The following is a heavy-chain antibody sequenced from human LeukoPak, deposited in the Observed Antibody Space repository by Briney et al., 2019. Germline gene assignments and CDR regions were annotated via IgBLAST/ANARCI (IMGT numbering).Heavy chain of an antibody. Sequence: SVNVSCKASGGTFSSYAISWVRQAPGQGLEWMGRIIPIFGTANYAQKFQGRVTITTDESTSTAYMELSSLRSEDTAVYYCARGVLRWGSEYYYYMDVWGKGTTVTVSS. J-gene: IGHJ6*03. V-gene: IGHV1-69*05. CDR3: ARGVLRWGSEYYYYMDV. CDR2: IIPIFGTA. CDR1: GGTFSSYA. D-gene: IGHD7-27*01.